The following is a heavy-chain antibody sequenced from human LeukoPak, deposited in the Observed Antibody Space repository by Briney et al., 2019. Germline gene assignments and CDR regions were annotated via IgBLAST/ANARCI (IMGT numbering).Heavy chain of an antibody. CDR2: ISGSGGST. CDR3: ARGSMTTVTKIDY. V-gene: IGHV3-23*01. CDR1: GFTFSSYA. J-gene: IGHJ4*02. D-gene: IGHD4-17*01. Sequence: GRSLRLSCAASGFTFSSYAMSWVRQAPGKGLEWVSAISGSGGSTYYADSVKGRFTISRDNSKNTLYLQMNSLRAEDTAVYYCARGSMTTVTKIDYWGQGTLVTVSS.